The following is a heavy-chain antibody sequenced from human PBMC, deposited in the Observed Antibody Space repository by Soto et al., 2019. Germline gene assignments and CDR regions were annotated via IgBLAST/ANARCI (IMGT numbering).Heavy chain of an antibody. D-gene: IGHD2-15*01. CDR1: GDSVSSNSAA. Sequence: SPTLSLPCAISGDSVSSNSAAWNWIRQSPSRGLEWLGRTYYRSKWYNDYAVSVKSRITINPDTSKNQFSLQLNSVTPEDTAVYYCASTPDCSGGSCYSPWFDPWGQGTLVTVSS. CDR3: ASTPDCSGGSCYSPWFDP. V-gene: IGHV6-1*01. J-gene: IGHJ5*02. CDR2: TYYRSKWYN.